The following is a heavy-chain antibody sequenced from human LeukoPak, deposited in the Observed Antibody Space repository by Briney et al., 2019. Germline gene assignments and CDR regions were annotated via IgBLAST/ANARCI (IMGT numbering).Heavy chain of an antibody. Sequence: RTGVSLRLSCAASGFSFSSYDRCWVRQAPGKGLEWVSGISESDGSTYYAGSVKGRFTISRDNSRNTLYLQMNSLRADDTAVYFCAKSGGFGGSPYYDYWGQGALVTVSS. V-gene: IGHV3-23*01. J-gene: IGHJ4*02. CDR1: GFSFSSYD. D-gene: IGHD2-15*01. CDR2: ISESDGST. CDR3: AKSGGFGGSPYYDY.